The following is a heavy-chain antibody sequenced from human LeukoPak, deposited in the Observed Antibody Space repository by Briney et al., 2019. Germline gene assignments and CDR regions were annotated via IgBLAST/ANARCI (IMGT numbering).Heavy chain of an antibody. CDR3: ARVFWETVNTGYYSDF. CDR2: ISTDARTI. D-gene: IGHD3-22*01. Sequence: GGSLRLSCAASGFTFSSNWMHWVRQAPGKGLVWVSHISTDARTITYADFVKGRFTISRDNAKNTVYLQMNSLRAEDTAVYYCARVFWETVNTGYYSDFWGQGTLVTVSS. V-gene: IGHV3-74*01. J-gene: IGHJ4*02. CDR1: GFTFSSNW.